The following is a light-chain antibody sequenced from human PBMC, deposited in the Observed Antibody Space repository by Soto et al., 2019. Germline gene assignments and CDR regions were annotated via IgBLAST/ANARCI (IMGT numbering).Light chain of an antibody. V-gene: IGKV1-6*02. Sequence: AIQMTQSPSSLSASVGDRVTITCRASQGIGSDLAWYQQKPGKAPKFLIYDASILQSGVPSRFSGSGSGTDFTLTISSLQPEDFATYYCLQDYNFPYTFGQGTKLEIK. CDR3: LQDYNFPYT. J-gene: IGKJ2*01. CDR2: DAS. CDR1: QGIGSD.